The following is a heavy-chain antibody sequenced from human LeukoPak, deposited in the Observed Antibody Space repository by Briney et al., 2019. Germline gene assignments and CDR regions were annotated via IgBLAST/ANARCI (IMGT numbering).Heavy chain of an antibody. Sequence: GGSLRLSCAASGFSFSSSDMHWVRQAAGKGLEWVSGIGSAGDTYYLGPVKGRFTISRENAKNSSSLQMNSLRVGDTAVYYCARVGRRGGIDWGQGALVTVSS. CDR1: GFSFSSSD. J-gene: IGHJ4*02. CDR3: ARVGRRGGID. V-gene: IGHV3-13*04. D-gene: IGHD1-26*01. CDR2: IGSAGDT.